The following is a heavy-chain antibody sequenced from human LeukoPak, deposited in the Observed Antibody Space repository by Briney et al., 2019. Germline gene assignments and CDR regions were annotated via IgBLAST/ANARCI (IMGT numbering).Heavy chain of an antibody. CDR3: ARSSESSGLDAFDI. J-gene: IGHJ3*02. V-gene: IGHV3-20*04. CDR1: GFTFDDYG. CDR2: INWNGGST. Sequence: TGGSLRLSCAASGFTFDDYGMSWVRQAPGKGLEWVSGINWNGGSTGYADSVKGRFTISRDNAKNSLYLQMNSLRAEDTALYYCARSSESSGLDAFDIWGQGTMVTVSS. D-gene: IGHD1-26*01.